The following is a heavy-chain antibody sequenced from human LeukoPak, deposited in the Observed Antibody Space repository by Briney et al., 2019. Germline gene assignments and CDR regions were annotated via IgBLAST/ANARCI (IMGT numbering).Heavy chain of an antibody. Sequence: RPGRSLRLSCAASGFTFSTYWMHWVRQAPGKGLVWVSRINSDGSSTSYADSVKGRFTISRDNAKNTLYLQMNSLRAEDTAVYCCARDPSMVRGAFDYWGQGTLVTVSS. CDR3: ARDPSMVRGAFDY. CDR1: GFTFSTYW. V-gene: IGHV3-74*01. D-gene: IGHD3-10*01. J-gene: IGHJ4*02. CDR2: INSDGSST.